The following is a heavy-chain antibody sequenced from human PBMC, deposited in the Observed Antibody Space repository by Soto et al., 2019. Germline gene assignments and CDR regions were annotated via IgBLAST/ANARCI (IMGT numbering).Heavy chain of an antibody. CDR3: VRRAQYFDGASFQDFDI. V-gene: IGHV3-23*01. Sequence: GGALILSCVASGYNFNKYAVSWVRQAPGKGLEWVSAISSGGDNTHYADSVKGRFTITRDNSKNKLYLEMNSLPVEDTAVYYCVRRAQYFDGASFQDFDIWGQGTRVTVSS. CDR2: ISSGGDNT. CDR1: GYNFNKYA. J-gene: IGHJ3*02. D-gene: IGHD4-4*01.